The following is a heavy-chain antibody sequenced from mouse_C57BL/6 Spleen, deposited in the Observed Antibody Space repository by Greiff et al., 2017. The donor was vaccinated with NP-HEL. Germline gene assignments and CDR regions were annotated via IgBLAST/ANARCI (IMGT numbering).Heavy chain of an antibody. V-gene: IGHV5-17*01. CDR2: ISSGSSTI. CDR3: ARQDYYGSSWDY. J-gene: IGHJ2*01. CDR1: GFTFSDYG. Sequence: EVHLVESGGGLVKPGGSLKLSCAASGFTFSDYGMHWVRQAPEKGLEWVAYISSGSSTIYYADTVKGRFTISRDNAKNTLFLQMTSLRSEDTAMYYCARQDYYGSSWDYWGQGTTLTVSS. D-gene: IGHD1-1*01.